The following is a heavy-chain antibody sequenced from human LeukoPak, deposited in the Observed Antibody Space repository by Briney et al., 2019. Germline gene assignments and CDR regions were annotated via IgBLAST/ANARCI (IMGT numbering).Heavy chain of an antibody. Sequence: SETLSLTCTVSGGSISSYYWSWIRQPPGKGLEWIGYIYYSGSTNYNPSLKSRVTISVDTSKNQFSLKLSSVTAADTAVYYCARVRDGYNSLYFDYWGQGTLVTVSS. CDR1: GGSISSYY. J-gene: IGHJ4*02. CDR2: IYYSGST. V-gene: IGHV4-59*01. CDR3: ARVRDGYNSLYFDY. D-gene: IGHD5-24*01.